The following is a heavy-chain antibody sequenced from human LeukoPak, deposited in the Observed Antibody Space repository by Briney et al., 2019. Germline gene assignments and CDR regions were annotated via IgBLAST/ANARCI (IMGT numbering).Heavy chain of an antibody. J-gene: IGHJ4*02. CDR3: AKIQALEDYFDY. CDR1: GLTFDDYA. Sequence: GGSLRLSCAASGLTFDDYAMHWVRQAPGKGLEWVSLISGDGGSTYYADSVKGRFTISRDNSKNSLYLQMNSLRTEDTALYYCAKIQALEDYFDYWGQGTLVTVSS. CDR2: ISGDGGST. V-gene: IGHV3-43*02.